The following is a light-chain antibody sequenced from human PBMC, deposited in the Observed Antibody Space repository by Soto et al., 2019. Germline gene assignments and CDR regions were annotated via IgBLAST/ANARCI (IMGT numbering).Light chain of an antibody. CDR3: QQDYRTPWT. Sequence: DIQMTQSPSSLSASVGDRVTITCRASQSIDNYLNWYQQKPGKAPKFLIFAASSLQSGVPSRFSGSGSGTDFTLTISGLQREDFATYYCQQDYRTPWTFGKGTKVDIK. CDR1: QSIDNY. J-gene: IGKJ1*01. CDR2: AAS. V-gene: IGKV1-39*01.